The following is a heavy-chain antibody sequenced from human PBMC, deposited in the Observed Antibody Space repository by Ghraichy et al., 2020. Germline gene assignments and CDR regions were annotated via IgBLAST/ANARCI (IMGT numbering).Heavy chain of an antibody. D-gene: IGHD1-26*01. CDR2: INWNGGST. CDR3: ARVPGGWELLSSPGPYYFDY. Sequence: GGSLRLSCAASGFTFDDYGMSWVRHAPGKGLEWVSGINWNGGSTGYADSVKGRFTISRNNAKNSLYLQMNSLRAEDTALYYCARVPGGWELLSSPGPYYFDYWGQGTLVTVSS. J-gene: IGHJ4*02. V-gene: IGHV3-20*04. CDR1: GFTFDDYG.